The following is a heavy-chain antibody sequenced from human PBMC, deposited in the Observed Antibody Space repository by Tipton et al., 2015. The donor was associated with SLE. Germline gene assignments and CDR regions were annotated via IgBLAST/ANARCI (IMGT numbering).Heavy chain of an antibody. CDR3: ARGWAVAGSIWFDP. CDR1: GGSFSGYY. Sequence: TLSLTCAVYGGSFSGYYWSWIRQPPGKGLEWIGEINHSGSTDYNPSLKSRVIISVDTSKNQFSLKLSSVTAADTAVYYCARGWAVAGSIWFDPWGQGTLVTVSS. CDR2: INHSGST. V-gene: IGHV4-34*01. J-gene: IGHJ5*02. D-gene: IGHD4-23*01.